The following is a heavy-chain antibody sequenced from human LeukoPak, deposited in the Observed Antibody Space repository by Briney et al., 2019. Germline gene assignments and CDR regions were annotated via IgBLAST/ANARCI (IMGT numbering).Heavy chain of an antibody. CDR3: ARDLVGSGYASRWYYYMDV. CDR1: GGSISSFY. V-gene: IGHV4-4*07. CDR2: IYSSGST. Sequence: SETLSLTCTVSGGSISSFYWSWIRQPAAKGLEWIGRIYSSGSTNYNPSLKSRVIMSVDTSKNQFSLNLTSVTAADTAVYYCARDLVGSGYASRWYYYMDVWGRGTTVTASS. J-gene: IGHJ6*03. D-gene: IGHD5-12*01.